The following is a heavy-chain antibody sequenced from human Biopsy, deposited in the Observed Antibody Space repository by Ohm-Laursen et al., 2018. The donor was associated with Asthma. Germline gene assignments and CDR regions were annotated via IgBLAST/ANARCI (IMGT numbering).Heavy chain of an antibody. V-gene: IGHV1-18*01. CDR1: GYTFNSAG. CDR2: ISVYSGNT. D-gene: IGHD3-10*01. CDR3: ARAVDYSHYYGIDV. Sequence: AASVKVSCKTSGYTFNSAGITWVRQAPGQGLEWMGWISVYSGNTKVAQKLQDRVTMITDTSTSTAYMELRSLRSDDTAVYFCARAVDYSHYYGIDVWGQGTTVTAS. J-gene: IGHJ6*02.